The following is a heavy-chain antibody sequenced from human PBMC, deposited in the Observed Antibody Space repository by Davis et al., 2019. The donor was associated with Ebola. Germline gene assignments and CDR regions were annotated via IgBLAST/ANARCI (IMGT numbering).Heavy chain of an antibody. CDR3: ARIDYDFWSGYYGGNWFDP. CDR1: GDSTSSYY. D-gene: IGHD3-3*01. V-gene: IGHV4-59*01. CDR2: IYYSGST. Sequence: MPSETLSLTCTVSGDSTSSYYWSWIRQPPGKGLEWIGYIYYSGSTNYNPSLKSRVTISVDTSKNQFSLKLSSVTAADTAVYYCARIDYDFWSGYYGGNWFDPWGQGTLVTVSS. J-gene: IGHJ5*02.